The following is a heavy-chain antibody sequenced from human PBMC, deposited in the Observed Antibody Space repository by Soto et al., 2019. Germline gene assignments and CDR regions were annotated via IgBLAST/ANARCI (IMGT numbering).Heavy chain of an antibody. V-gene: IGHV1-69*01. CDR3: ARGGAAAMVRSPGFWFDP. CDR2: IIPIFGTA. D-gene: IGHD5-18*01. J-gene: IGHJ5*02. Sequence: QVQLVQSGAEVKKPGSSVKVSCKASGGTFSSYAISWVRQAPGQGLEWMGGIIPIFGTANYAQKFQGRVTITADESTSTAYMELSSLRSEDTAVYYCARGGAAAMVRSPGFWFDPWGQGTLVTVSS. CDR1: GGTFSSYA.